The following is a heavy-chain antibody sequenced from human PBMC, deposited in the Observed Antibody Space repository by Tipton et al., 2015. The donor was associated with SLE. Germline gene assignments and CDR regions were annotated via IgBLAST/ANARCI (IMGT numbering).Heavy chain of an antibody. CDR2: IYYSGIT. CDR1: GGSISNYY. J-gene: IGHJ4*02. Sequence: TLSLTCTVSGGSISNYYWSWIRQPPGKGLEWIGYIYYSGITNSNPSLKSRVTISLDMSKNQFSLKLSSVTVADTAVYYCASRSRGDPWADFDNWGQGTLVTVSS. V-gene: IGHV4-59*01. D-gene: IGHD3-16*02. CDR3: ASRSRGDPWADFDN.